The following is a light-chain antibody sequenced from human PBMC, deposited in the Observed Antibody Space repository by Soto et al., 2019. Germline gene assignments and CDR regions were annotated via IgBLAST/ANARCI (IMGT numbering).Light chain of an antibody. CDR1: QGISSA. J-gene: IGKJ5*01. V-gene: IGKV1-13*02. Sequence: AIQLTQSPSSLSASVGDRVTITCRASQGISSALAWYQQKPGKAPKLLIYDASSLESGVPSRFSGSGSGTDFTLTISSLQPVDFATYYCQQFNSYSITFGQGTRLEIK. CDR2: DAS. CDR3: QQFNSYSIT.